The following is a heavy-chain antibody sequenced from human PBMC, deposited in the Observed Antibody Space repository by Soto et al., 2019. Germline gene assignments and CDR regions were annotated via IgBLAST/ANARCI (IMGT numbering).Heavy chain of an antibody. D-gene: IGHD3-10*01. CDR1: GHLFNNHW. CDR3: ARGYFDSGHGYDL. J-gene: IGHJ5*02. V-gene: IGHV5-51*01. CDR2: IFTRDSET. Sequence: AESLKISCKGPGHLFNNHWIGWVRQTPGKGLEWMGLIFTRDSETKTSPSFQGHVSFSVDNSINTVYLQWTSLKTTDTSIYFCARGYFDSGHGYDLWGQGTLVTVSS.